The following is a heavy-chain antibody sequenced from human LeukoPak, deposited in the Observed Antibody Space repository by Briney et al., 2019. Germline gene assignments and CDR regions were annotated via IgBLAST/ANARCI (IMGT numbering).Heavy chain of an antibody. CDR2: ISGSGGST. J-gene: IGHJ4*02. CDR1: GFTFSSYA. D-gene: IGHD5-18*01. CDR3: AKDLDPVDTAMVYYFDY. Sequence: GGSLRLSCAASGFTFSSYAMSWVRQAPGKGLEWVSGISGSGGSTYYADSVKGRFTISRDNSKNTLYLQMNSLRAEDTAVYYCAKDLDPVDTAMVYYFDYWGQGTLVTVSS. V-gene: IGHV3-23*01.